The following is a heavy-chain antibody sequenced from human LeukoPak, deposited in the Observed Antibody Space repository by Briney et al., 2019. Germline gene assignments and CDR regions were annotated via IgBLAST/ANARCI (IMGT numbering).Heavy chain of an antibody. CDR3: ARENYPGHFDY. D-gene: IGHD1-7*01. J-gene: IGHJ4*02. CDR1: GGSISSYY. CDR2: IYYSGST. V-gene: IGHV4-59*01. Sequence: PSETLSLTCTVSGGSISSYYWSWIRQPPGKGLEWLGYIYYSGSTNYNPSLKSRVTISVDTSKNQFSLKLSSVTAADTAVYYCARENYPGHFDYWGQGTLVTVSS.